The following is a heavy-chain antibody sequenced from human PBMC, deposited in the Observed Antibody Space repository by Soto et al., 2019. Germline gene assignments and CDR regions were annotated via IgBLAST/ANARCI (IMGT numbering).Heavy chain of an antibody. Sequence: AASVKVSCKASGYTFTGYYMHWVRQAPGQGLEWMGWINPNSGGTNYAQKFQGWVTMTRDTSISTAYMELSRLRSDDTAVYYCAREDWITMVRGVLGYYYGMDVWGQGTTVTVSS. CDR1: GYTFTGYY. CDR2: INPNSGGT. J-gene: IGHJ6*02. CDR3: AREDWITMVRGVLGYYYGMDV. V-gene: IGHV1-2*04. D-gene: IGHD3-10*01.